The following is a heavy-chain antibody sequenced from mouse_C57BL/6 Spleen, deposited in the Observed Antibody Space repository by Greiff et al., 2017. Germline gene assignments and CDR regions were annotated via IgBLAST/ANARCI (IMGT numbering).Heavy chain of an antibody. CDR2: INYDGSST. CDR1: GFTFSDYY. J-gene: IGHJ3*01. D-gene: IGHD2-5*01. CDR3: ARARDRYSNYRGWFAD. Sequence: EVQGVESEGGLVQPGSSMKLSCTASGFTFSDYYMAWVRQVPEKGLEWVANINYDGSSTYYLDSFTSRFIISRDNAKNMLYLQMSRLKSEDTATYYGARARDRYSNYRGWFADWGQGTLVTVSA. V-gene: IGHV5-16*01.